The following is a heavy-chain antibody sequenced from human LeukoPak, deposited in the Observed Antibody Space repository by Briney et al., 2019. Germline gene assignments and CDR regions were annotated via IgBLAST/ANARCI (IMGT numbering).Heavy chain of an antibody. CDR2: ISAYNGNT. CDR3: AREDWGTVLYYYYYMDV. J-gene: IGHJ6*03. CDR1: GYTFTSYG. D-gene: IGHD3/OR15-3a*01. V-gene: IGHV1-18*01. Sequence: ASVKVSCKASGYTFTSYGISWVRQAPGQGLEWIGWISAYNGNTNYAQKLQGRVTMTTDTSTSTAYMELRSLRSDDTAVYYCAREDWGTVLYYYYYMDVWGKGTTVTVSS.